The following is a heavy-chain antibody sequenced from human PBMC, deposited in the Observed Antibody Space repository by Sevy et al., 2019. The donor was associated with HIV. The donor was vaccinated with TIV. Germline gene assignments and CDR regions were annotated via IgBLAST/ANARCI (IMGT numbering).Heavy chain of an antibody. D-gene: IGHD3-22*01. Sequence: GGSLRLSCAASGFSFSIYWMSWVRQAPGKGLEWVASTKEDGSERKYVDSVKGRFIISRDNAKNALYLQMNSLRAEDTAVYYCVRDFDKDDSGYSVWFDSCGQGTLVTVSS. V-gene: IGHV3-7*01. J-gene: IGHJ5*01. CDR3: VRDFDKDDSGYSVWFDS. CDR2: TKEDGSER. CDR1: GFSFSIYW.